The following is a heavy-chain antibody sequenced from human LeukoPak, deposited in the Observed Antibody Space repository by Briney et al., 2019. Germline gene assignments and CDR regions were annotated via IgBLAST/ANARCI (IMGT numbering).Heavy chain of an antibody. CDR3: ARDGSTSCRWFDP. CDR1: GGSFSGYY. D-gene: IGHD2-2*01. Sequence: PSETLSLTCAVYGGSFSGYYWSWIRQPPGKGLEWIGEINHSGSTNYNPSLKSRVTISVDTSKNQFSLKLSSVTAADTAVYYCARDGSTSCRWFDPWGQGTLVTVSS. V-gene: IGHV4-34*01. CDR2: INHSGST. J-gene: IGHJ5*02.